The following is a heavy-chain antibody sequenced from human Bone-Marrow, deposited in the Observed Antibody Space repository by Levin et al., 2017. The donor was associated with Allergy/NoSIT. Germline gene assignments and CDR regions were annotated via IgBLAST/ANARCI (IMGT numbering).Heavy chain of an antibody. D-gene: IGHD2-21*01. J-gene: IGHJ5*02. CDR2: ISTSGRHI. CDR1: GLMFGDYT. V-gene: IGHV3-21*01. CDR3: AGLIAMPPSNWFDP. Sequence: GGSLRLSCAASGLMFGDYTMHWIRQAPGKGLEWLSSISTSGRHIYSADSLKGRFSISRDNAKNSVYLQMDSLRVEDTAVYYCAGLIAMPPSNWFDPWGQGTLVTVSS.